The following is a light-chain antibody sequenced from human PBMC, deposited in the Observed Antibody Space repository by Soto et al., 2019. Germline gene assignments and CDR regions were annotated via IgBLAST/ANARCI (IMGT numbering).Light chain of an antibody. CDR3: SSYTTSSTRV. J-gene: IGLJ1*01. CDR1: RSDVGAYNY. CDR2: EVT. V-gene: IGLV2-14*01. Sequence: QSVLAQPASVSGSPGQSIAISCTGTRSDVGAYNYVSWYQQHPGKAPKLIIYEVTNRPSGVSNRFSGSKPGNTASLTISGLQAEDEADYYCSSYTTSSTRVFGNGTQGTVL.